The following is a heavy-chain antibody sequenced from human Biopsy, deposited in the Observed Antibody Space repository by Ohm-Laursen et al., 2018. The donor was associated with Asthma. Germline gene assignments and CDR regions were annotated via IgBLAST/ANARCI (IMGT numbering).Heavy chain of an antibody. CDR1: GFTFGDYW. D-gene: IGHD3-3*02. J-gene: IGHJ1*01. V-gene: IGHV3-7*01. CDR2: IKHDGSEK. CDR3: ARTFHFWSPYHAEHYQL. Sequence: LSLTCTASGFTFGDYWMSWVRQVPGKGLEWVANIKHDGSEKNHVDSLKGRFTISRDNAKNSLYLQMNSLRAEDTAVYYCARTFHFWSPYHAEHYQLWGQGTLVTVSS.